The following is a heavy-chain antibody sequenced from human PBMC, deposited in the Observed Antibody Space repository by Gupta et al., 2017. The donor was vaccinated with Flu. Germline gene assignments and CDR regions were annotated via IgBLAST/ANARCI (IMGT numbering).Heavy chain of an antibody. CDR2: ISSSSSTI. Sequence: EVQLVESGGGLVQPGGSLRLSCAASGFTFSSYSMNWVRQAPGKGLEWVSYISSSSSTIYYADSVKGRFTISRDNAKNSLYLQMNSLRDEDTAVYYCARGTAGRTTTDFDYWGQGTLVTVSS. CDR3: ARGTAGRTTTDFDY. CDR1: GFTFSSYS. D-gene: IGHD2-21*02. J-gene: IGHJ4*02. V-gene: IGHV3-48*02.